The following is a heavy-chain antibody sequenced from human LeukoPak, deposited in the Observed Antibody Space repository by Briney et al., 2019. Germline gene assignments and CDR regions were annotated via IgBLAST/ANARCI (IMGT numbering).Heavy chain of an antibody. CDR2: ISAYNDHT. CDR1: GYTFTTYG. J-gene: IGHJ4*02. V-gene: IGHV1-18*01. CDR3: ARAHILVVVAATDTGFDY. Sequence: VSVKVSCKASGYTFTTYGINWVRQAPGQGLEWMRWISAYNDHTHYAQKLQGRVTMTTDTSTNTAYMELRSLISDDTAVYYCARAHILVVVAATDTGFDYWGQGTLVTVSS. D-gene: IGHD2-15*01.